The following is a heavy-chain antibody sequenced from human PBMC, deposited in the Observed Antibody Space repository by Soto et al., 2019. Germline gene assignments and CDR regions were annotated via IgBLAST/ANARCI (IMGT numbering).Heavy chain of an antibody. D-gene: IGHD3-22*01. V-gene: IGHV3-9*01. CDR1: GFSFDDFA. CDR2: LSWNGGYI. CDR3: VKDRDYFDSSGYFDY. Sequence: EVQLVESGGGLEQPGRPLRLSCAASGFSFDDFAMHWVRQAPGKGLEWVSGLSWNGGYIAYADSVKGRFTISRDNAKNSLYLHMSSLRVEDTALYYCVKDRDYFDSSGYFDYWGQGTLVTVSS. J-gene: IGHJ4*02.